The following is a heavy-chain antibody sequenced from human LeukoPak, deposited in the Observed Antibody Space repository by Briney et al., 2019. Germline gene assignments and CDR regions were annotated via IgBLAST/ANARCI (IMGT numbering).Heavy chain of an antibody. CDR3: FYGSGSPLDC. J-gene: IGHJ4*02. CDR2: ISYDGSNK. Sequence: PGGSLRLSCAASGFTFSSYGMHWVRQAPGKGLEWVAVISYDGSNKYYADSVKGRFTISRDNSKNTLYLQMNSLRAEDTAVYYCFYGSGSPLDCWGQGTLVTVSS. CDR1: GFTFSSYG. V-gene: IGHV3-30*03. D-gene: IGHD3-10*01.